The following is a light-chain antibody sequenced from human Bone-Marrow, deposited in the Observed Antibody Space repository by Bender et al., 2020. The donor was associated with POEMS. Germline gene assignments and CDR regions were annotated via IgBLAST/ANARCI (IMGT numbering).Light chain of an antibody. CDR2: EVS. CDR3: CSYAGIDNFV. Sequence: QSALTQPASVSGSPGQSITISCTGTSSYFDAYNLVSWYQHHPGKAPKLLIYEVSQRPSGVSDRFSGSKSGSTASLTISGLQAEDEADYFCCSYAGIDNFVFGSGTTLTVL. V-gene: IGLV2-23*02. CDR1: SSYFDAYNL. J-gene: IGLJ1*01.